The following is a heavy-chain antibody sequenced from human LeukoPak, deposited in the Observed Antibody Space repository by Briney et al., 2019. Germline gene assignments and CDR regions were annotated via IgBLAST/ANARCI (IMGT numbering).Heavy chain of an antibody. J-gene: IGHJ5*02. Sequence: ASVKVSCKASGYTFTGYYMHWVRQAPGQGLERMGWINPNSGGTNYAQKFQGRVTMTRDTSISTAYMELSRLRSDDTAVYYCARSNTKGYCSSTSCSRPWFDPWGQGTLVTVSS. D-gene: IGHD2-2*01. CDR2: INPNSGGT. CDR1: GYTFTGYY. CDR3: ARSNTKGYCSSTSCSRPWFDP. V-gene: IGHV1-2*02.